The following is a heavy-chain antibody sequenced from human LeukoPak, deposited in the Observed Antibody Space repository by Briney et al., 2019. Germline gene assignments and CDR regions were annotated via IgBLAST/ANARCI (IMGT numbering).Heavy chain of an antibody. CDR3: ATGFYDSSPFGST. D-gene: IGHD3-22*01. CDR2: FDPEDGET. V-gene: IGHV1-24*01. J-gene: IGHJ4*02. Sequence: GASVKVSCKASGYTFTGYYMHWVRQAPGKGLEWMGGFDPEDGETIYAQKFQGRVTMTEDTSTDTAYMELSSLRSEDTAVYYCATGFYDSSPFGSTWGQGTLVTVSS. CDR1: GYTFTGYY.